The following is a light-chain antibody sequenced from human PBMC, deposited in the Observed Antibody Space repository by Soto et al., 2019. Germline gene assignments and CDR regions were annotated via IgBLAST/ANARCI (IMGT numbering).Light chain of an antibody. CDR3: SSYTSSSTLSTEG. V-gene: IGLV2-14*03. CDR2: DVS. Sequence: QSALTQPASVSGSPGQSITISCTGTSSDVGGYNYVSWYQHHPGKAPKLMIYDVSNRPSGVSNRFSGSKSGNTASLIISGLQSDDVADYYCSSYTSSSTLSTEGVGTGTKVTVL. J-gene: IGLJ1*01. CDR1: SSDVGGYNY.